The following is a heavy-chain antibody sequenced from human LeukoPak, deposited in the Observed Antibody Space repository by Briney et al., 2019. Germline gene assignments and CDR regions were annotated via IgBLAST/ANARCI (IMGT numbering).Heavy chain of an antibody. Sequence: GGSLRLPCAASGFTFSSYAMSWVRQAPGKGLEWVSAISGSGGSTYYADSVKGRFTISRDNTKNTLYLQMNSLRAEDTAVYYCARDLGTTVTTWGFDYWGQGTLVTVSS. D-gene: IGHD4-17*01. CDR2: ISGSGGST. J-gene: IGHJ4*02. CDR1: GFTFSSYA. V-gene: IGHV3-23*01. CDR3: ARDLGTTVTTWGFDY.